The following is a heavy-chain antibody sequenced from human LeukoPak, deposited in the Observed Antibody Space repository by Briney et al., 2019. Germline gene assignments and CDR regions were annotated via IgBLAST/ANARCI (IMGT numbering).Heavy chain of an antibody. V-gene: IGHV4-39*01. CDR2: IYYSGST. Sequence: KPSETLSLTCTVSGGSISSSSYYWGWIRQPPGKGLEWIGSIYYSGSTYYNPSLKSRVTISVDTSKNQFSLKLSSVTAADTAVYYCARHLRGYYYDSSGYYHWGQGTLVTVSS. J-gene: IGHJ4*02. CDR3: ARHLRGYYYDSSGYYH. CDR1: GGSISSSSYY. D-gene: IGHD3-22*01.